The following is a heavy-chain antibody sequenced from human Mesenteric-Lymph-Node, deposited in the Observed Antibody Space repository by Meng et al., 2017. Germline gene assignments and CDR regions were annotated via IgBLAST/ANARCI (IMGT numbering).Heavy chain of an antibody. Sequence: GESLKISCAASGFTFSSYAMHWVRQAPGKGLEWVAVISYDGSNKYYADSVKGRFTISRDNSKNTLYLQMNSLRAEDTAVYYCASDWWALRHIVVVTAFGHAFDIWGQGTMVTVSS. CDR2: ISYDGSNK. J-gene: IGHJ3*02. D-gene: IGHD2-21*02. V-gene: IGHV3-30*04. CDR3: ASDWWALRHIVVVTAFGHAFDI. CDR1: GFTFSSYA.